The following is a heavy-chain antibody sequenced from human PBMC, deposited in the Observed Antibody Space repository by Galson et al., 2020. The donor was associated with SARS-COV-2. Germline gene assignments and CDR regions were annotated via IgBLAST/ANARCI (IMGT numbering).Heavy chain of an antibody. J-gene: IGHJ4*02. D-gene: IGHD3-10*01. CDR2: IKQDGSEK. V-gene: IGHV3-7*01. CDR1: GFTFSSYW. Sequence: GSLRLSCAASGFTFSSYWMSWVRQAPGKGLEWVANIKQDGSEKYYVDSVKGRFTISRDNAKNSLYLQMNSLRAEDTAVYYCARAARQTLLWFGELPYYFDYWGQGTLVTVSS. CDR3: ARAARQTLLWFGELPYYFDY.